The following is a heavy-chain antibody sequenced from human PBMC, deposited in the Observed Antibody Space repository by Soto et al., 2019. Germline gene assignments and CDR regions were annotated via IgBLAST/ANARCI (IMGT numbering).Heavy chain of an antibody. CDR1: GFTFSSYS. J-gene: IGHJ4*02. CDR2: ISSSSRTI. Sequence: PGGSLRLSCAASGFTFSSYSINWVRQAPGKGLEWISYISSSSRTIYYADSVKGRFTISRDNAKNSMYLQMNSLRAEDTAVYCCARDGYGDYLFDFWGQGTLVTVSS. V-gene: IGHV3-48*01. D-gene: IGHD4-17*01. CDR3: ARDGYGDYLFDF.